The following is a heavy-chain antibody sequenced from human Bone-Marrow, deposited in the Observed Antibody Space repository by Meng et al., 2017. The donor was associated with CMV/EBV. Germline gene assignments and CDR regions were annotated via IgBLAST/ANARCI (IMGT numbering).Heavy chain of an antibody. CDR2: IRYDGSNK. CDR1: GFTFSSYG. J-gene: IGHJ4*02. D-gene: IGHD1-26*01. V-gene: IGHV3-30*02. CDR3: EKPQKSGSSPYYFDY. Sequence: GGSLRLSCAASGFTFSSYGMHWVRQAPGKGLEWVAFIRYDGSNKYYADSVKARFTISRDNSKITMYLQMNSLRAEDPAVYYCEKPQKSGSSPYYFDYWGQGTLVTVSS.